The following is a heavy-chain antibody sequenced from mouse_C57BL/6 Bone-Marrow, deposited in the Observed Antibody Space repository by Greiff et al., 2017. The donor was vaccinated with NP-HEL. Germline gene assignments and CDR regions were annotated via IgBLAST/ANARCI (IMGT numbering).Heavy chain of an antibody. D-gene: IGHD1-1*01. CDR1: GYTFTDYY. V-gene: IGHV1-75*01. Sequence: QVQLQQSGPELVKPGASVKISCKASGYTFTDYYINWVKQRPGQGLEWIGWIFPGSGSTYYNEKFKGKATLTVDKSSSTAYMQLNSLTSEDSAVYYCARYYYGSSSFDYWGQGTTLTVSS. CDR3: ARYYYGSSSFDY. J-gene: IGHJ2*01. CDR2: IFPGSGST.